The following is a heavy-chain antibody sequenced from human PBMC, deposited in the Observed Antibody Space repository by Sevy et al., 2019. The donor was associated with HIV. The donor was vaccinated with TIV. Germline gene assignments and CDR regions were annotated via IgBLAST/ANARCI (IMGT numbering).Heavy chain of an antibody. CDR3: ARQVGQLRFFDWSPGYFDY. Sequence: SETLSLTCTVSGDSISSSPYYWGWIRQSHGKGMEWIGSIYYSGSTYYNPSLKSRVPISVDTSKNQFSLKLNSVTAADTAVYYCARQVGQLRFFDWSPGYFDYWCQGILVTVSS. J-gene: IGHJ4*02. V-gene: IGHV4-39*01. CDR2: IYYSGST. CDR1: GDSISSSPYY. D-gene: IGHD3-9*01.